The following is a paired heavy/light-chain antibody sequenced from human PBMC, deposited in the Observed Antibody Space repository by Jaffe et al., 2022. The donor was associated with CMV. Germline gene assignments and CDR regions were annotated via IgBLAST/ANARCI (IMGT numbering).Light chain of an antibody. V-gene: IGLV2-23*02. CDR3: CSYAGSHVV. CDR1: SSDVGSYNL. CDR2: EVS. Sequence: QSALTQPASVSGSPGQSITISCTGTSSDVGSYNLVSWYQQHPGKAPKLMIYEVSKRPSGVSNRFSGSKSGNTASLTISGLQAEDEADYYCCSYAGSHVVFGGGTKLTVL. J-gene: IGLJ2*01.
Heavy chain of an antibody. D-gene: IGHD2-8*01. CDR3: ARALFLDCTNGVCLRGWFDP. V-gene: IGHV3-11*06. J-gene: IGHJ5*02. CDR2: ISSSSSYT. CDR1: GFTFSDYY. Sequence: QVQLVESGGGLVKPGGSLRLSCAASGFTFSDYYMSWIRQAPGKGLEWVSYISSSSSYTNYADSVKGRFTISRDNAKNSLYLQMNSLRAEDTAVYYCARALFLDCTNGVCLRGWFDPWGQGTLVTVSS.